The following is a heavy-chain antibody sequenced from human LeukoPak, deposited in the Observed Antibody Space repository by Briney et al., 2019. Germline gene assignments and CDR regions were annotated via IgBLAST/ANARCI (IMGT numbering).Heavy chain of an antibody. CDR1: GFTFSSYA. CDR2: ISGSGGST. D-gene: IGHD3-22*01. Sequence: GGSLRLSCAASGFTFSSYAMSWVRQAPGKGREWVSAISGSGGSTYYADSVKGRFTISRDNSKNTLCLQMNSLRAEDTAVYYCAKDPAYYDSSGYYPDYWGQGTLVTVSS. V-gene: IGHV3-23*01. CDR3: AKDPAYYDSSGYYPDY. J-gene: IGHJ4*02.